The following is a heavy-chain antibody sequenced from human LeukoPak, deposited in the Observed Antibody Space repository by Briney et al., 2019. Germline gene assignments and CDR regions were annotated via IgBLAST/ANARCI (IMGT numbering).Heavy chain of an antibody. D-gene: IGHD3-3*01. CDR2: ISGSGGST. CDR3: AKGPLTIFGVVIDLYFDY. J-gene: IGHJ4*02. V-gene: IGHV3-23*01. CDR1: GFTFSSYA. Sequence: PGGSPRLSCAASGFTFSSYAMSWVRQAPGKGLEWVSAISGSGGSTYYADSVKGRFTISRDNSKNTLYLQMNGLRAEDTAVYYCAKGPLTIFGVVIDLYFDYWGQGTLVTVSS.